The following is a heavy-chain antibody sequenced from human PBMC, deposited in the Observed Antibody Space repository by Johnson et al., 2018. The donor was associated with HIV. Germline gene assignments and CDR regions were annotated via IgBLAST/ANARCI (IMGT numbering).Heavy chain of an antibody. CDR1: GFVFSDSH. V-gene: IGHV3-11*01. Sequence: QDQLVESGGDLVKPGGSLRLSCVASGFVFSDSHMSWIRQAPGKGLEWISYVSSGGSSIYYADSVRGRFTISRDNAKNSLFLQMNSLKTEDTAIYYCVTDRGYYDSSGYSRPFDIWGQGTMVTVSS. J-gene: IGHJ3*02. CDR3: VTDRGYYDSSGYSRPFDI. D-gene: IGHD3-22*01. CDR2: VSSGGSSI.